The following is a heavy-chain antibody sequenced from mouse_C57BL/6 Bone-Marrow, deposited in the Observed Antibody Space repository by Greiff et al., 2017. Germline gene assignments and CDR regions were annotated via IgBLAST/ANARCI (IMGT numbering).Heavy chain of an antibody. J-gene: IGHJ1*03. CDR1: GFSLTSYG. V-gene: IGHV2-2*01. Sequence: VQRVESGPGLVQPSQSLSITCTVSGFSLTSYGVHWVRQSPGKGLEWLGVIWSGGSTDYNAAFISRLSISKDNSKSHVFFKMNSLQADDTAIYYCARNEDITVVVDWYFDVWGTGTTVTVSS. D-gene: IGHD1-1*01. CDR2: IWSGGST. CDR3: ARNEDITVVVDWYFDV.